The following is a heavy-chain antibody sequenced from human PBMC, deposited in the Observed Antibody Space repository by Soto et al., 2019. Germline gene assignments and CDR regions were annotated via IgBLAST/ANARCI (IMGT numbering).Heavy chain of an antibody. J-gene: IGHJ6*02. CDR2: ISYDGSNK. CDR3: AKDREWLVHSYGMDV. D-gene: IGHD6-19*01. CDR1: GFTFSSYG. V-gene: IGHV3-30*18. Sequence: PGGSLRLSCAASGFTFSSYGMHWVRQAPGKGLEWVAVISYDGSNKYYADSVKGRFTISRDNSKNTLYLQMNSLRAEDTAVYYCAKDREWLVHSYGMDVWGQGTTVTVSS.